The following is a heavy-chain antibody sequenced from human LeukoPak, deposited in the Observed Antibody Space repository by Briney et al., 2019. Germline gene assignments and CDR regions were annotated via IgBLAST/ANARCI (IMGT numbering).Heavy chain of an antibody. CDR2: IRFDGSNQ. CDR1: GFTFNNYA. D-gene: IGHD2-8*01. J-gene: IGHJ4*02. V-gene: IGHV3-30*02. CDR3: TNSGWSD. Sequence: GGSLRLSCATSGFTFNNYAMHWVRQAPGKGLEWVAFIRFDGSNQYYADSVKGRFTISRDNAKNSVYLQMNSLRAEDTAIYYCTNSGWSDWGQGTLVTVSS.